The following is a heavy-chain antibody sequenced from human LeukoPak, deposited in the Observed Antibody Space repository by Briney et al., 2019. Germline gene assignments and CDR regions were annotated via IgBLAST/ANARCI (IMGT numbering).Heavy chain of an antibody. CDR2: VENTGST. CDR3: ARAVGDSGHGRYFDY. D-gene: IGHD5-12*01. CDR1: GGSISNY. V-gene: IGHV4-59*01. J-gene: IGHJ4*02. Sequence: SETLTLTCTVSGGSISNYWIWIRQPPGKGLVWIVTVENTGSTNYNPSLESRVTISVDTSKNHFSLRLSSVTAADTAVYYCARAVGDSGHGRYFDYWGQGTLVTVSS.